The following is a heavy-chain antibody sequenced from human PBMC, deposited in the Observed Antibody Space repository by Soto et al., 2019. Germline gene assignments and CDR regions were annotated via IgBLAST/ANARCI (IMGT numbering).Heavy chain of an antibody. CDR3: ARDQGMVRGVIISSDYYYGMDV. J-gene: IGHJ6*01. Sequence: SETLSLTCTVSGGSISSGGYYWSWIRQHPGKGLEWIGYIYSSGSPHHNPSLKSRVIISEDRSKNQIYLKLNSVTAADTAVYYCARDQGMVRGVIISSDYYYGMDVWGQGTTVTVSS. CDR1: GGSISSGGYY. V-gene: IGHV4-61*08. D-gene: IGHD3-10*01. CDR2: IYSSGSP.